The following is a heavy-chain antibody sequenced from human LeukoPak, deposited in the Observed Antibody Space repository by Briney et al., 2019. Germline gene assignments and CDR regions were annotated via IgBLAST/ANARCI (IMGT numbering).Heavy chain of an antibody. V-gene: IGHV1-18*01. CDR3: ARAYYYGSGSYYFGY. CDR1: GYTFTSYG. CDR2: ISAYNGNT. Sequence: ASVKVSCKASGYTFTSYGISWVRQAPGQGHEWMGWISAYNGNTNYAQKLQGRVTMTTDTSTSTAYMELRSLRSDDTAVYYCARAYYYGSGSYYFGYWGQGTLVTVSS. J-gene: IGHJ4*02. D-gene: IGHD3-10*01.